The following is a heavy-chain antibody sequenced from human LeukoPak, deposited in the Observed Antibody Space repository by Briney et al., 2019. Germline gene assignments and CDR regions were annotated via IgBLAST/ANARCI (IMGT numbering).Heavy chain of an antibody. CDR3: ATPALGYSYGYPDY. V-gene: IGHV1-8*02. D-gene: IGHD5-18*01. CDR1: GYTFTGYY. Sequence: ASVKVSCKASGYTFTGYYMHWVRQAPGQGLEWMGWINPNSGNTGYAQKFQGRVTMTRNTSISTAYMELSSLRSEDTAVYYCATPALGYSYGYPDYWGQGTLVTVSS. CDR2: INPNSGNT. J-gene: IGHJ4*02.